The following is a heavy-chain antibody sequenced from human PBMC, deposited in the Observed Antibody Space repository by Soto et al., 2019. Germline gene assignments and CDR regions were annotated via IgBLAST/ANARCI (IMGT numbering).Heavy chain of an antibody. Sequence: EVQLFESGGALVQPVGSLRLSCAASRLTFSNYVVNWVRQAPGKGLEWVSTVGGTGDTYYPDSVKGRFTISRDNSKNMIYLQMSGLRAEDTAVYYCATSGHCNSLKCTSFDMWGQGTMVAVSS. CDR2: VGGTGDT. CDR3: ATSGHCNSLKCTSFDM. V-gene: IGHV3-23*01. CDR1: RLTFSNYV. J-gene: IGHJ3*02. D-gene: IGHD2-2*01.